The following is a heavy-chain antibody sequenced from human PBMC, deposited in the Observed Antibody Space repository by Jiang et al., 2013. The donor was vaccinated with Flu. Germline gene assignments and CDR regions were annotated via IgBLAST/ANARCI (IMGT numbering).Heavy chain of an antibody. D-gene: IGHD2-2*01. Sequence: GAEVKTPGASVKVSCKASGYTFSTYDINWVRQATGQGLEWMGWTNPNSGNTGYAQKFQGRVTMTRNTSISTAYMELSSLRSEDTAVYYCARAPACSTSCYYYFDYWGQGTLVTVSS. CDR1: GYTFSTYD. J-gene: IGHJ4*02. CDR2: TNPNSGNT. CDR3: ARAPACSTSCYYYFDY. V-gene: IGHV1-8*01.